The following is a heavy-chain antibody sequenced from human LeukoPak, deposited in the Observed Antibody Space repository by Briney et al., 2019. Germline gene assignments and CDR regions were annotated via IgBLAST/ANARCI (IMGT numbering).Heavy chain of an antibody. J-gene: IGHJ4*02. CDR2: IYYSGST. CDR3: ARGVVVVVAATPVFGY. Sequence: PSQTLSLTRTVSGGSISRGGYYWSWIRQHPGKGLEWIGYIYYSGSTYYNPSLKSRVTISVYTSKNQFSLKLSSVTAADTAVYYCARGVVVVVAATPVFGYWGQGTLVTVSS. D-gene: IGHD2-15*01. CDR1: GGSISRGGYY. V-gene: IGHV4-31*03.